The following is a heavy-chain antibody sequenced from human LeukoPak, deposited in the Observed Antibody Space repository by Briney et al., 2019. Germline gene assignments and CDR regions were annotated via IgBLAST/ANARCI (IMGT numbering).Heavy chain of an antibody. D-gene: IGHD3-22*01. V-gene: IGHV3-20*04. J-gene: IGHJ5*02. Sequence: PGGSLRFSCAASGFTFGDYGMSWVRQAPGKGLEWVSGINWNGGSTGYADSVKGRFTISRDNAKNSLYLQMNSLRAEDTALYYCARTYYDSSGYYNHWGQGTLVTVSS. CDR1: GFTFGDYG. CDR3: ARTYYDSSGYYNH. CDR2: INWNGGST.